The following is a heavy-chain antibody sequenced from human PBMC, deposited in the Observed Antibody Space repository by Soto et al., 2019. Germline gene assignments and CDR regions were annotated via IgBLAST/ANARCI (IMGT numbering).Heavy chain of an antibody. J-gene: IGHJ4*02. Sequence: EMQLMESGGGLVQPGGSLRLSCVASGFIFSTYAMSWVCQAPGRGLEWVSAISGNGRSLYYADSMKGRFTISRDNPSNTLYLQLNSLSAEDTAVYYCAKRPETGFSPFDYWGQGILVTVSS. D-gene: IGHD3-9*01. CDR2: ISGNGRSL. CDR3: AKRPETGFSPFDY. V-gene: IGHV3-23*01. CDR1: GFIFSTYA.